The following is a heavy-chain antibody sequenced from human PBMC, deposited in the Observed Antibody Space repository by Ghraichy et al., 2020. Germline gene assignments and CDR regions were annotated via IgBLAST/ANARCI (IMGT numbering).Heavy chain of an antibody. V-gene: IGHV3-30*02. CDR3: AKEHYYGSGTYYGMDV. D-gene: IGHD3-10*01. Sequence: GGSLRLSCAASGFTFSSYGMHWVRQAPGKGLEWVAFIRYDGSNKYYADSVKGRFTISRDNSKNTLYLQMNSLRAEDTAVYYCAKEHYYGSGTYYGMDVWGQGTTVTVSS. CDR2: IRYDGSNK. CDR1: GFTFSSYG. J-gene: IGHJ6*02.